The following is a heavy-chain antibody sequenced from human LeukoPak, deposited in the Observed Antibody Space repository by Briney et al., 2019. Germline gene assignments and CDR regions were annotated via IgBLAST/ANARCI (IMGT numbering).Heavy chain of an antibody. V-gene: IGHV1-2*02. CDR2: INPETGDT. Sequence: GASVNVPCKASGYNFTDYYIHWIRQAPGQGLEWMGWINPETGDTNYAQKFQDRVTLTRDTSLITFYMELTSLRSDDTAMYYCARGAKAFWGQGTLVTVSS. CDR1: GYNFTDYY. J-gene: IGHJ4*02. CDR3: ARGAKAF.